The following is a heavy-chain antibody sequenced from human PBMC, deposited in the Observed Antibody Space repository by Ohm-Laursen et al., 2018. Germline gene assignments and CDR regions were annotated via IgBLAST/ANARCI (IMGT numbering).Heavy chain of an antibody. Sequence: ASVKVSCKASGYTFTSYDINWVRQSSGQGLEWMGWISPDSGDAGSAQKFQGRVTLTRNTSISAAYMELSSLTSEDTAVYYCARRSGSHWFDPWGQGTLVTVS. J-gene: IGHJ5*02. CDR1: GYTFTSYD. CDR2: ISPDSGDA. CDR3: ARRSGSHWFDP. D-gene: IGHD1-26*01. V-gene: IGHV1-8*01.